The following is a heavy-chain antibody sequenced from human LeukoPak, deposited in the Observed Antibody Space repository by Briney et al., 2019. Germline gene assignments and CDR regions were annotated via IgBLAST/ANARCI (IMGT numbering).Heavy chain of an antibody. J-gene: IGHJ4*02. CDR2: IYSGGST. CDR3: ARQRGSHYFDY. V-gene: IGHV3-66*04. D-gene: IGHD3-10*01. Sequence: GGSLRLSCAASGFTFSNYAMSWVRQAPGKGLEWVSVIYSGGSTYYADSVKGRFTISRDNSKNTLYLQMDSLRAEDTAVYYCARQRGSHYFDYWGQGTLVAVSS. CDR1: GFTFSNYA.